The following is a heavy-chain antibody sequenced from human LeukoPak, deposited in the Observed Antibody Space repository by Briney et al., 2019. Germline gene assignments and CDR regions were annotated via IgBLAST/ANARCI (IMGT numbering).Heavy chain of an antibody. J-gene: IGHJ4*02. CDR1: GFTFNSYV. D-gene: IGHD5/OR15-5a*01. CDR2: ISGSGIST. Sequence: GGSLRLSCAASGFTFNSYVMSWVRQAPGKGLEWVSAISGSGISTYYADSVKGRFTISRDNSKNTFFLQMHSLRAEDTAVYHCAKSSTFYDCFDYWGQGTLVTVSS. V-gene: IGHV3-23*01. CDR3: AKSSTFYDCFDY.